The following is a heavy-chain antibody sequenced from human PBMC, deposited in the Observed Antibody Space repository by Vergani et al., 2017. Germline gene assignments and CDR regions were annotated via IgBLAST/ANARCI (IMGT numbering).Heavy chain of an antibody. CDR3: ARYCSSTSCYPPDAFDI. J-gene: IGHJ3*02. Sequence: QSQLVQSGDEVKKPGASVKVSCKTSGYSFINYGISWVRQAPGQGLEWLGWVSPYNGNTNYAQKLQGRVTMTTDTSTSTAYMELRSLRSDDTAVYYCARYCSSTSCYPPDAFDIWGQGTMVTVSS. CDR1: GYSFINYG. D-gene: IGHD2-2*01. CDR2: VSPYNGNT. V-gene: IGHV1-18*01.